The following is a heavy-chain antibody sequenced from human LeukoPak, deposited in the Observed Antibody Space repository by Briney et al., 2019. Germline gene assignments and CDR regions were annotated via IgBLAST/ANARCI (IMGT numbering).Heavy chain of an antibody. CDR3: AREQTYGDYFDY. J-gene: IGHJ4*02. CDR1: GSTFRSYE. CDR2: ISSSGSTV. V-gene: IGHV3-48*03. D-gene: IGHD4-17*01. Sequence: GGSLRLSCAASGSTFRSYEMIWVRQAPGKGLEWVSYISSSGSTVSYADSVRGRFTISRDNAKNSLYLQMNSLRAEDTAVYYCAREQTYGDYFDYWGQGTLVTVSS.